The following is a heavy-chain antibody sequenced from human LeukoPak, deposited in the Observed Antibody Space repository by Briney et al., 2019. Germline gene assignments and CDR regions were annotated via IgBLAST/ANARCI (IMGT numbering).Heavy chain of an antibody. J-gene: IGHJ3*02. V-gene: IGHV3-66*01. CDR2: IYSGDST. Sequence: GGSLRLSCAASGFTFNSYAMSWVRQAPGKGLEWVSIIYSGDSTYYADSVKGRFTISRDNSKNTLYLQMNSLRAEDTAVYYCARVFREKDGFIGAFDIWGQGTMVTVSS. D-gene: IGHD3-10*01. CDR1: GFTFNSYA. CDR3: ARVFREKDGFIGAFDI.